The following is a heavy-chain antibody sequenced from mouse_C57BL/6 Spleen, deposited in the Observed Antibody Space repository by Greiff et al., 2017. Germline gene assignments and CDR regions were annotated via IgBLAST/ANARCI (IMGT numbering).Heavy chain of an antibody. V-gene: IGHV1-80*01. D-gene: IGHD2-3*01. J-gene: IGHJ3*01. Sequence: QVQLKESGAELVKPGASVKISCKASGYAFSSYWMNWVKQRPGKGLEWIGQIYPGDGDTNYNGKFKGKATLTADKSSSTAYMQLSSLTSEDSAVYFCARSDGYGGFAYWGQGTLVTVSA. CDR2: IYPGDGDT. CDR1: GYAFSSYW. CDR3: ARSDGYGGFAY.